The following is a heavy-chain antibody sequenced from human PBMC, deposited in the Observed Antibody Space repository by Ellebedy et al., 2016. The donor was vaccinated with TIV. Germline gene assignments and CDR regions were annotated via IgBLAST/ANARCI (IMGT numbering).Heavy chain of an antibody. Sequence: GESLKISCAASGFTFSPYSMNWVRQAPGKGLEWVSYISGSSLTKFYADSVKGRFTISRDNAESSLYLQMNSLRVEDTAVCYCARDMAWGNERMNDAFDIWGQGTMVTVSS. CDR3: ARDMAWGNERMNDAFDI. CDR2: ISGSSLTK. CDR1: GFTFSPYS. J-gene: IGHJ3*02. V-gene: IGHV3-48*04. D-gene: IGHD7-27*01.